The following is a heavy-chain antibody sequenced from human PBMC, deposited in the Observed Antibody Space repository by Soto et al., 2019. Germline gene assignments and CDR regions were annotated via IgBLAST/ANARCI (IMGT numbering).Heavy chain of an antibody. Sequence: SETLSLTCAVSGGSISSGGYCWSWIRQPPGKGLEWIGYIYHSGSTYYNPSLKSRVTISVDTSKNQFSLKLSSVTAADTAVYYCARRGGVATNAFDIWGQGTMVTVSS. CDR3: ARRGGVATNAFDI. J-gene: IGHJ3*02. CDR1: GGSISSGGYC. CDR2: IYHSGST. D-gene: IGHD5-12*01. V-gene: IGHV4-30-2*03.